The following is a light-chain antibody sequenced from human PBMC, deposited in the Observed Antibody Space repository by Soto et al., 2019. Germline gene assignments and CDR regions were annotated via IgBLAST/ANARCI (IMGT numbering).Light chain of an antibody. CDR2: GAS. V-gene: IGKV3-20*01. J-gene: IGKJ1*01. CDR3: QKYGSSHRT. Sequence: IFLTHSPFTLSLSPGERATLSCRASQSVSSSYLAWYQQKPGQAPRLLIYGASSRATGIPDRFSGSGSGKELTLTISRMEPEDFAVYSCQKYGSSHRTFGQGTKVDIK. CDR1: QSVSSSY.